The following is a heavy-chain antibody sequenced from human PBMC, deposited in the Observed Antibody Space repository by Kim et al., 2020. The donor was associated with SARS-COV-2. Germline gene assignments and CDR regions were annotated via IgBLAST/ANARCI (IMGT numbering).Heavy chain of an antibody. CDR3: ARRGRTSSWYYFDF. Sequence: NLSLKSRVTISVDTSTNQLSRKLTSVTAADTAVYYCARRGRTSSWYYFDFWGQGTLVTVSS. J-gene: IGHJ4*02. D-gene: IGHD6-13*01. V-gene: IGHV4-59*08.